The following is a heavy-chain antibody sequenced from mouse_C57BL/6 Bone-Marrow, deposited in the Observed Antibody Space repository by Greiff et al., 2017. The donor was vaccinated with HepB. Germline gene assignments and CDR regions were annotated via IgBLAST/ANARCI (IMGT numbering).Heavy chain of an antibody. D-gene: IGHD6-2*01. CDR3: ASLSFWYFDV. J-gene: IGHJ1*03. Sequence: VQLQQSGPGLVKPSQSLSLTCSVTGYSITSGYYWNWIRQFPGNKLEWMGYISYDGSNNYNPSLKNRISITRDTSKNQFFLKLNSVTTEDTATYYCASLSFWYFDVWGTGTTVTVSS. V-gene: IGHV3-6*01. CDR2: ISYDGSN. CDR1: GYSITSGYY.